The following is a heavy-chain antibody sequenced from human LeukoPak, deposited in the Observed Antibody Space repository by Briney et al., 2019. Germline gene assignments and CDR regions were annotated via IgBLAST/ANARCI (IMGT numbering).Heavy chain of an antibody. CDR3: AKGRLQLTMGGY. D-gene: IGHD4-11*01. CDR2: ISGNGGST. Sequence: PGGSLRLSCAASGFTFSSYAMSWVRQAPGKGLEWVSAISGNGGSTYYADSVKGRFTISRDNSKNTLYLQMNSLRAEDTAVYYCAKGRLQLTMGGYWGQGTLVTVSS. V-gene: IGHV3-23*01. CDR1: GFTFSSYA. J-gene: IGHJ4*02.